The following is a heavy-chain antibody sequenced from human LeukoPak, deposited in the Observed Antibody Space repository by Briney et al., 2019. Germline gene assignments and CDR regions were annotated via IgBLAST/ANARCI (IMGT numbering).Heavy chain of an antibody. CDR1: GFAFPIYD. V-gene: IGHV3-23*01. Sequence: SGGSLRLSCAASGFAFPIYDMSWFGQAPGKGLEWVSGISGSPSSTSYADSVKGRFTISTDNSKIPLYLEMNSPRVDDTAVYYCAKCRSGYSPDYWGQGTLVTVSS. CDR3: AKCRSGYSPDY. D-gene: IGHD3-22*01. J-gene: IGHJ4*02. CDR2: ISGSPSST.